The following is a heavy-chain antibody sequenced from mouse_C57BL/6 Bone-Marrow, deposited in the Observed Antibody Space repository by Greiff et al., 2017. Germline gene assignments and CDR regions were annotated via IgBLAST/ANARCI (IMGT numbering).Heavy chain of an antibody. V-gene: IGHV5-17*01. J-gene: IGHJ3*01. CDR2: ISSGSSTI. D-gene: IGHD4-1*01. Sequence: EVKLMESGGGLVKPGGSLKLSCAASGFTFSDYGMHWVRQAPEKGLEWVAYISSGSSTIYYADTVKGRFTISRDNAKNTLFLQMTSLRSEDTAMYYCARHWDDAYWGQGTLVTVSA. CDR3: ARHWDDAY. CDR1: GFTFSDYG.